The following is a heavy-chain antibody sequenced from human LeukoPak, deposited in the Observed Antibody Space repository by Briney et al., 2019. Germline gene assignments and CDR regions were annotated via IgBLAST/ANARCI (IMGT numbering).Heavy chain of an antibody. D-gene: IGHD5-18*01. CDR2: ISNDGSNT. CDR1: GFTFSNFW. Sequence: PGGSLRLSCAASGFTFSNFWMFWVRQPPGEGLVWVLRISNDGSNTNYADSVKGRFTISRDNAKNTLYLQMDSLRAEDTAMYYCARDPTPGYSYGYSFDYRGQGTLVTVSS. V-gene: IGHV3-74*01. CDR3: ARDPTPGYSYGYSFDY. J-gene: IGHJ4*02.